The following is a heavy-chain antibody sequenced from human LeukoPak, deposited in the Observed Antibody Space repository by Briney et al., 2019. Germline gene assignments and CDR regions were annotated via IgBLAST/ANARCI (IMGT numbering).Heavy chain of an antibody. V-gene: IGHV1-2*02. CDR1: GYTFNGYY. CDR2: INPNSGGT. CDR3: ARDLLAATWFAAGLLYQGLPDY. J-gene: IGHJ4*02. Sequence: ASVKVSCKASGYTFNGYYMHWVRQAPGQGLEWMGWINPNSGGTNYAQKFQGRVTMTRDTSASTVYMELSSLRSEDTAVYYCARDLLAATWFAAGLLYQGLPDYWGQGTLVTVSS. D-gene: IGHD2-15*01.